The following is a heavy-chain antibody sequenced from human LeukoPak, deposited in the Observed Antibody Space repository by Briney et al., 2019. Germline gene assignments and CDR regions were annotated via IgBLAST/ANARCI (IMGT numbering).Heavy chain of an antibody. CDR3: AKGETATSH. Sequence: PGGSLRLSCVASGFNFDIFAMSWVRQFPGGGLEWVASLGRSGGTKNYADSVKGRFTISRDNSKNTLFLHMNSLRVDDSAIYYCAKGETATSHWGQGTLVTVSS. J-gene: IGHJ4*02. V-gene: IGHV3-23*01. CDR1: GFNFDIFA. CDR2: LGRSGGTK. D-gene: IGHD6-25*01.